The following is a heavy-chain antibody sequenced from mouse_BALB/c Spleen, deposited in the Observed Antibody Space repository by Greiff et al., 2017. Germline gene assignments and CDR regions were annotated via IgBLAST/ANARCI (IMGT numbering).Heavy chain of an antibody. J-gene: IGHJ2*01. CDR2: ISYDGSN. CDR3: ARAGGYDLDY. CDR1: GYSITSGYY. Sequence: EVQLQESGPGLVKPSQSLSLTCSVTGYSITSGYYWNWIRQFPGNKLEWMGYISYDGSNNYNPSLKNRISITRDTSKNQFFLKLNSVTTEDTATYYCARAGGYDLDYWGQGTTLTVSS. D-gene: IGHD2-2*01. V-gene: IGHV3-6*02.